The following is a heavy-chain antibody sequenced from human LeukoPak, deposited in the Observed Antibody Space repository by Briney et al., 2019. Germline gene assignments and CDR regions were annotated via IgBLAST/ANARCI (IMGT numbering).Heavy chain of an antibody. CDR3: ARDPLSASFTVTTYYFDY. V-gene: IGHV4-38-2*02. D-gene: IGHD4-17*01. CDR2: IYHSGST. J-gene: IGHJ4*02. CDR1: GYSISSGYY. Sequence: SETLSLTCTVSGYSISSGYYWGWIRQPPGKGLERIGSIYHSGSTYYNPSLKSRVTISVDTSKNQFSLKLSSVTAADTAVYYCARDPLSASFTVTTYYFDYWGQGTLVTVSS.